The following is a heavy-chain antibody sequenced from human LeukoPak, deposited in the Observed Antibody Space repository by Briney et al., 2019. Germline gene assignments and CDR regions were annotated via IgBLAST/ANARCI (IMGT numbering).Heavy chain of an antibody. CDR3: ALIAAAGYFDP. CDR2: ISAYNGNT. Sequence: ASVKVSCKASGYTFTSYGISWVRQAPGQRLEWMGWISAYNGNTNYAQKLQGRVTMTTDTSTSTAYMELRSLRSDDTAVYYCALIAAAGYFDPWGQGTLVTVSS. V-gene: IGHV1-18*04. CDR1: GYTFTSYG. D-gene: IGHD6-13*01. J-gene: IGHJ5*02.